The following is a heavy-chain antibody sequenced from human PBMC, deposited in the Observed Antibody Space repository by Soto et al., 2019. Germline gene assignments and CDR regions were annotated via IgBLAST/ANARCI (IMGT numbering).Heavy chain of an antibody. CDR1: GYTFTNYW. V-gene: IGHV5-51*01. CDR2: IYPGDSDT. Sequence: GESLKISCKGSGYTFTNYWIGWVRQMPGKGAEWMGIIYPGDSDTKYNPSFQGQVTISADKSITTTYLQWSSLKASDTAIYYCAASIFYYGMDVWGQGTTVTVS. CDR3: AASIFYYGMDV. J-gene: IGHJ6*02.